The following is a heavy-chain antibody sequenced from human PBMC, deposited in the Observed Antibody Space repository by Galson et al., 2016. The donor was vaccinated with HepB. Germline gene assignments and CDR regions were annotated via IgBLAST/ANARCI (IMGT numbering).Heavy chain of an antibody. J-gene: IGHJ6*02. CDR1: GGSFSGYY. CDR2: VSHSGIT. CDR3: ARVSYYGYRMDV. Sequence: SETLSLTCAVYGGSFSGYYWSWIRQPPGKGLEWIGEVSHSGITNYNPSPKSRVIISVDTSKTQFSLKLSSVTAADTAVFYCARVSYYGYRMDVWGQGTTVAVSS. V-gene: IGHV4-34*01. D-gene: IGHD3-10*01.